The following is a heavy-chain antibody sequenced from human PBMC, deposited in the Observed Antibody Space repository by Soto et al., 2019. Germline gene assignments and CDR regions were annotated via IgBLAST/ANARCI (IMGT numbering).Heavy chain of an antibody. CDR2: ISAYNGNT. CDR3: ARGGACLGWSYDPFDL. Sequence: QVQLVQSGAEVKKPGASVKVSCKASGYTFSRYGISWVRQAPGQGLEWMAWISAYNGNTKYAQKLQGRVTMTTDTSTSTAYMEQRSLGSDDTAVYYCARGGACLGWSYDPFDLWGQGTMVTVSS. CDR1: GYTFSRYG. V-gene: IGHV1-18*01. J-gene: IGHJ3*01. D-gene: IGHD3-3*01.